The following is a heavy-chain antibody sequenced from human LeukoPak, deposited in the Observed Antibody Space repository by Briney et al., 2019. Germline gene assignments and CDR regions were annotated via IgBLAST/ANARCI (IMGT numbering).Heavy chain of an antibody. D-gene: IGHD3-22*01. CDR3: AKDLNAYYYDSSGYFDY. V-gene: IGHV3-23*01. CDR2: IAGSGGTT. Sequence: GGSLRLSCTASGFTFSNYAMSWVRQAPGKGLEWVSAIAGSGGTTYYADSVKGRFTISRDNSKNTLYLQMNSLRAEDTAVYYCAKDLNAYYYDSSGYFDYWGQGTLVTVSS. J-gene: IGHJ4*02. CDR1: GFTFSNYA.